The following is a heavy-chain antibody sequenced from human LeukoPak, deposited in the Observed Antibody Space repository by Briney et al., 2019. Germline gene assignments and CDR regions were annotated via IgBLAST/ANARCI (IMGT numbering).Heavy chain of an antibody. CDR1: GGTFSGYA. Sequence: SVKVSCKASGGTFSGYAISWVRQAPGQGLEWMGGIIPIFGKANYAQKFQGRVTITADESTSTAYMELSSLRSEDTAVYYCARESPPPLLWFGSWEAGYYYGMDVWGQGTTVTVSS. J-gene: IGHJ6*02. D-gene: IGHD3-10*01. CDR2: IIPIFGKA. V-gene: IGHV1-69*13. CDR3: ARESPPPLLWFGSWEAGYYYGMDV.